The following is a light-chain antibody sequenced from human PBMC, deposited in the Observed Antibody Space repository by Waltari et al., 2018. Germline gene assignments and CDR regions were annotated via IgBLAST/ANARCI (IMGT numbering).Light chain of an antibody. CDR3: AAWDDSLNGHMV. V-gene: IGLV1-44*01. J-gene: IGLJ2*01. Sequence: QSVLTQPPSASGTPGQRVTISCSGSSSNIGSNTVNWYQHLPGSAPKLLIYNNNQRPSGVPDRFSGSKSGTSASLAISGLQSEDEADYCCAAWDDSLNGHMVFGGGTKLTVL. CDR2: NNN. CDR1: SSNIGSNT.